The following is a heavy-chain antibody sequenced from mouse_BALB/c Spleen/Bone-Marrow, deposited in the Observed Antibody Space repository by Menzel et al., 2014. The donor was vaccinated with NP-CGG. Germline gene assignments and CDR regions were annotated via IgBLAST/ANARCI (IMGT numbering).Heavy chain of an antibody. CDR1: GYSITSDYA. J-gene: IGHJ4*01. CDR2: ISYSGST. Sequence: EVMLVESGPGLVKPSQSLSLPCTVTGYSITSDYAWNWIRQFPGNKLEWMGYISYSGSTSYNPSLKSRISITRDTSKNQFFLQLNSVTTEDTATYYCARLGGNYYYYAMDYWGQGTSVTVSS. CDR3: ARLGGNYYYYAMDY. V-gene: IGHV3-2*02. D-gene: IGHD2-1*01.